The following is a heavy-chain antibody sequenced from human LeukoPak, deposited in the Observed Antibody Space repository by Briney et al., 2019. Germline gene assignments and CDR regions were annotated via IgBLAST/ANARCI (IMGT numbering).Heavy chain of an antibody. CDR1: GGTFSSYA. J-gene: IGHJ4*02. D-gene: IGHD3-22*01. CDR3: ARDQRYDSSGPFGL. CDR2: ISAYNGNT. Sequence: ASVKVSCKASGGTFSSYAISWVRQAPGQGLEWMGWISAYNGNTNYAQKLQGRVTITTDTSTSTAYMELRSLRSDDTAVYYCARDQRYDSSGPFGLWGQGTLVTVSS. V-gene: IGHV1-18*01.